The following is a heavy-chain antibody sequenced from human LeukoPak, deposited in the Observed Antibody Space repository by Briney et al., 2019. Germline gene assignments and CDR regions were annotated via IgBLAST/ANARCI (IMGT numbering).Heavy chain of an antibody. D-gene: IGHD1-14*01. V-gene: IGHV1-69*13. CDR3: AGSYNTYYAQDY. CDR2: IIPIFGTA. J-gene: IGHJ4*02. CDR1: GGTFSSYA. Sequence: SVKVSCKASGGTFSSYAISWVRQAPGQGLEWMGGIIPIFGTANYAQKFQGRVTITADESTSTAYMELSSLSSEDTAVYYCAGSYNTYYAQDYWGQGALVTVSS.